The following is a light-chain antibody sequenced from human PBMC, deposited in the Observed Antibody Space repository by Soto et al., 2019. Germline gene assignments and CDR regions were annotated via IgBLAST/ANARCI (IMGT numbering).Light chain of an antibody. CDR3: QQYNNWPPWT. CDR1: QSVSSN. CDR2: GAS. Sequence: EIVMTQSPAPLSVSPGERATLSCRARQSVSSNFAWYQQKPGQAPRLLIYGASTRATGIPARFSGSGSGTEFTLTISSLQSEDFAVYYCQQYNNWPPWTFGQGTKVEIK. V-gene: IGKV3-15*01. J-gene: IGKJ1*01.